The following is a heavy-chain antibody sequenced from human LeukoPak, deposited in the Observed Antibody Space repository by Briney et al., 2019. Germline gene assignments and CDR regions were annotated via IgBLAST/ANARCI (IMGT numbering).Heavy chain of an antibody. V-gene: IGHV3-30-3*01. CDR1: GFTFSSFA. CDR3: ARDHLPTTVTFLPPLYYGMDV. CDR2: ISYDGSNK. Sequence: AGGSLRLSCAASGFTFSSFAMHWVRQAPGKGLEWVAVISYDGSNKYYADSVKGRFTISRDNSKNTLYLQMNSLRAEDTAVYYCARDHLPTTVTFLPPLYYGMDVWGQGTTVTVSS. D-gene: IGHD4-17*01. J-gene: IGHJ6*02.